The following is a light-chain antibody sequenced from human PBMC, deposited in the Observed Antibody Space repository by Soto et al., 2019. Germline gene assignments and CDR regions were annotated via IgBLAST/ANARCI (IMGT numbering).Light chain of an antibody. CDR1: SSDVGSYNY. Sequence: QSVLTQPPSASGSPGQSVTISCTGTSSDVGSYNYVSWYQQYPGKAPKLMIYEVSKRPSGVSDRFSGSKSGNTASLTVSGLQAEDEADYYCSSYASSNNVVFGGGTKLTVL. J-gene: IGLJ2*01. V-gene: IGLV2-8*01. CDR3: SSYASSNNVV. CDR2: EVS.